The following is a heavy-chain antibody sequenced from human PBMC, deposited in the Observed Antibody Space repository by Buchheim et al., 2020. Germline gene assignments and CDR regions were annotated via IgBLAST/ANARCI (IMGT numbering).Heavy chain of an antibody. Sequence: QVQLQQWGAGLLKPSETLSLTCAVYGGSFSGYYWSWIRQPPGKGLEWVGEINHSGSTNYNPSLKSRVTISVDTSKNQFSLKLSSVTAADTAVYYCARGRRTIFGVVIPWNWFDPRGQGTL. D-gene: IGHD3-3*01. V-gene: IGHV4-34*01. J-gene: IGHJ5*02. CDR1: GGSFSGYY. CDR2: INHSGST. CDR3: ARGRRTIFGVVIPWNWFDP.